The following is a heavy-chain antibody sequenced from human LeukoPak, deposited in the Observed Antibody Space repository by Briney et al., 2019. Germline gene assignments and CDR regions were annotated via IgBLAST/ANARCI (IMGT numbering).Heavy chain of an antibody. CDR1: GGTFSSYA. J-gene: IGHJ4*02. V-gene: IGHV1-69*05. CDR3: ARLGGTTATPFDY. D-gene: IGHD4-17*01. Sequence: SVKVSCKASGGTFSSYAISWVRQAPGQGLEWMGGIIPIFGTANYAQKFQGRVTITTDESTSTAYMELSSLRSGDTAVYYCARLGGTTATPFDYWGQGTLVTVSS. CDR2: IIPIFGTA.